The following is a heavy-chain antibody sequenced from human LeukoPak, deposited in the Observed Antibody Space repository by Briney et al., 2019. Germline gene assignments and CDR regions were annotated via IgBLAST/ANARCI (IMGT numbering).Heavy chain of an antibody. CDR1: GFTFSSYA. D-gene: IGHD2-15*01. CDR3: ARDRGVVAARYYFDY. Sequence: QSGGSLRLSCAASGFTFSSYAMSWVRQAPGKGLEWVSAISGSGGSTYYADSVKGRFTISRDNSKNTLYLQMNSLRAEDTAVYYCARDRGVVAARYYFDYWGQGTLVTVSS. J-gene: IGHJ4*02. V-gene: IGHV3-23*01. CDR2: ISGSGGST.